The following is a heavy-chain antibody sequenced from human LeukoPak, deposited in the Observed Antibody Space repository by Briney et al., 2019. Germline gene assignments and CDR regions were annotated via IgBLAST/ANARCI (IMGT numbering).Heavy chain of an antibody. D-gene: IGHD6-19*01. Sequence: GGSLRLSCAASGFTFSTYSMNWVRQAPGKGLEWVSYVSSSSSSRYYADSVKGRFTISRDNAKNSLYLQMNSLRAEDTALYYCTRDSSGWFVFWGQGTLVTVSS. CDR3: TRDSSGWFVF. V-gene: IGHV3-48*01. J-gene: IGHJ4*02. CDR2: VSSSSSSR. CDR1: GFTFSTYS.